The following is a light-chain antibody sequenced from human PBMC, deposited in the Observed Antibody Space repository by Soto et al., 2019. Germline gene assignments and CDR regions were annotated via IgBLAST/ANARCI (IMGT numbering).Light chain of an antibody. CDR3: QQYNSFPWT. Sequence: DIQMTQSPSTLSASVGDRVTITCRASQNIYSWLAWNQQKPGKAPKLLLYKASNLESGVPSRFSGSGSGTEFTLTISSLQPYDFATYYCQQYNSFPWTFGQGTKVEIK. V-gene: IGKV1-5*03. CDR1: QNIYSW. J-gene: IGKJ1*01. CDR2: KAS.